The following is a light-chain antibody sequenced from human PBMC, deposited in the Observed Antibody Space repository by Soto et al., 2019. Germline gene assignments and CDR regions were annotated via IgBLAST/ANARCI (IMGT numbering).Light chain of an antibody. J-gene: IGLJ3*02. CDR2: GNT. CDR1: ISNIGAIYD. V-gene: IGLV1-40*01. Sequence: QSVLTQPPSVSGAPGQRVTISCTGSISNIGAIYDVQWYQQLPGAAPKRLIYGNTNRPSGVPDRFSGSKSGTSASLAITGLQAEDEADYYCQSYDSSLSGSVFGGGTQLTVL. CDR3: QSYDSSLSGSV.